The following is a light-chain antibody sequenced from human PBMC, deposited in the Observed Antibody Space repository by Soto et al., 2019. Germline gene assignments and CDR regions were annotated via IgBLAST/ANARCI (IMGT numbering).Light chain of an antibody. Sequence: EIVMTQSPGTLSVFPGESVTLSCRASQSVNGFLDWFQHKPGQAPRLVLKRIFIRAIGVPARFSGSGSETEFTLTIHGLQSDASGVYYCLQHYAWPWTFGQGTKVEIK. V-gene: IGKV3-15*01. CDR3: LQHYAWPWT. J-gene: IGKJ1*01. CDR1: QSVNGF. CDR2: RIF.